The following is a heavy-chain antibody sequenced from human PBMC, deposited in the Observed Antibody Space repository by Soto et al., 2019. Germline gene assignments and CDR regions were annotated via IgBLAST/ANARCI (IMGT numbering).Heavy chain of an antibody. D-gene: IGHD2-8*01. CDR3: ARNGDCTRPGCIVGWFDP. V-gene: IGHV4-31*03. CDR2: IYNSGNT. CDR1: GVSTRTGGYY. Sequence: SETLSLTCNVSGVSTRTGGYYWSWIRQHPGKGLEWIGYIYNSGNTYYNASLKSRATISLDTSKNQLSLNSVTAADTAMYYCARNGDCTRPGCIVGWFDPWGPGTLVTVSS. J-gene: IGHJ5*02.